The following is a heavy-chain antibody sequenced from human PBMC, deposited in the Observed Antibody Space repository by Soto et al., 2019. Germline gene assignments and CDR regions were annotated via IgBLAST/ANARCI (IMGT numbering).Heavy chain of an antibody. Sequence: GGSLRLSCAASGFTFSSYSMNWVRQAPGKGLEWVSSISSSSSYIYYADSVKGRFTISRDNAKNSLYLQMNSLRAEDTAVYYCARDRFESSSWFREDDAFDIWGQGTMVTVSS. CDR3: ARDRFESSSWFREDDAFDI. D-gene: IGHD6-13*01. CDR1: GFTFSSYS. CDR2: ISSSSSYI. V-gene: IGHV3-21*01. J-gene: IGHJ3*02.